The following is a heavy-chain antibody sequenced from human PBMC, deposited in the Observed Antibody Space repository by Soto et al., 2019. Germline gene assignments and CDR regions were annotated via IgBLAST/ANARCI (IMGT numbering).Heavy chain of an antibody. D-gene: IGHD3-22*01. V-gene: IGHV4-34*01. CDR2: INHSGIT. Sequence: SETLSLTCAVYGGSFSGFYWSWIRQPPGKGLEWIGEINHSGITGYNPSLRSRVTISIDTSKSQFSLRLKSVTAADTAVYYCARVGYYDSSGFFAPFDFWAQGTLVTVSS. CDR3: ARVGYYDSSGFFAPFDF. J-gene: IGHJ4*02. CDR1: GGSFSGFY.